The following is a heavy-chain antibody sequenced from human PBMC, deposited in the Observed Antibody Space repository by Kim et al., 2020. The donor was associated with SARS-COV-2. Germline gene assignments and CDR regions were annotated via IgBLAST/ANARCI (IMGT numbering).Heavy chain of an antibody. V-gene: IGHV4-31*03. CDR3: ARDRGDYYDSSGYYGLRYFDL. CDR1: GGSISSGGYY. J-gene: IGHJ2*01. Sequence: SETLSLTCTVSGGSISSGGYYWSWIRQHPGKGLEWIGYIYYSGSTYYNPSLKSRVTISVDTSKNQFSLKLSSVTAADTAVYYCARDRGDYYDSSGYYGLRYFDLWGRGTLVTVSS. CDR2: IYYSGST. D-gene: IGHD3-22*01.